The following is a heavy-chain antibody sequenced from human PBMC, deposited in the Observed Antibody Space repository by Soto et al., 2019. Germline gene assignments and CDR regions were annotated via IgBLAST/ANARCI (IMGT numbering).Heavy chain of an antibody. Sequence: EVQLLESGGGLVQPGGSLRLSCAASGFTFSSYAMTWVRQAPGKGLEWVSGISGSGGSTYYADSVKGWFTISRDNSKNTLYLQMNSLRSEDTAVYYCAKAQYSGYGFSLNFDSWGQGTLVTVSS. V-gene: IGHV3-23*01. CDR3: AKAQYSGYGFSLNFDS. CDR1: GFTFSSYA. CDR2: ISGSGGST. D-gene: IGHD5-12*01. J-gene: IGHJ4*02.